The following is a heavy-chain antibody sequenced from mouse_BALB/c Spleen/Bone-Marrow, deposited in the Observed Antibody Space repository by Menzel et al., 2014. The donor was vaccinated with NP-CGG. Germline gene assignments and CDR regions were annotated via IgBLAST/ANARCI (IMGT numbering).Heavy chain of an antibody. D-gene: IGHD1-1*01. V-gene: IGHV1-59*01. J-gene: IGHJ1*01. Sequence: QVQLQQPGADLVRSGASVKLSCKASGYTFTSYWINWVKQRPGRGLEWIGNIYPSDSYTNYNQKFRDKATLTVDTSSSTAYMQLSSPTSEDSAVYYCTRQDYYGNSYWYFDVWGAGTTVTVSS. CDR3: TRQDYYGNSYWYFDV. CDR2: IYPSDSYT. CDR1: GYTFTSYW.